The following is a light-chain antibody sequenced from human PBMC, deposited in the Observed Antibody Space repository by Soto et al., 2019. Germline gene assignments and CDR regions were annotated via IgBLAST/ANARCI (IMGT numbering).Light chain of an antibody. CDR2: EVR. CDR3: CSYTSSSIRV. V-gene: IGLV2-14*01. J-gene: IGLJ3*02. Sequence: QSALTQPASVSGSPGQSITISCTGTSSDVGGYNHVSWYQQHPGKAPKLIIYEVRNRPSGVSNRLSGSKSGNTASLTIPGLQADDESDYYWCSYTSSSIRVFGGGTKVTV. CDR1: SSDVGGYNH.